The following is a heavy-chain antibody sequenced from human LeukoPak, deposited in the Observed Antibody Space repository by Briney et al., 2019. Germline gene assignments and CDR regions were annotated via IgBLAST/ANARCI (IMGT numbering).Heavy chain of an antibody. CDR2: IYYSGST. CDR1: GGSISSYY. CDR3: AREASLGGDSSGYLYAFDI. V-gene: IGHV4-59*01. Sequence: SETLSLTCTVSGGSISSYYWSWIRQPPGKGLEWIGYIYYSGSTNYNPSLKSRVTISVDTSKNQFSLKLSSVTAADTAVYYCAREASLGGDSSGYLYAFDIWGQGTMVTVSS. D-gene: IGHD3-22*01. J-gene: IGHJ3*02.